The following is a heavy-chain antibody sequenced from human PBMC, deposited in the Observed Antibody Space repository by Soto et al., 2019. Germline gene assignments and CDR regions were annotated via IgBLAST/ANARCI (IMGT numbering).Heavy chain of an antibody. Sequence: ASVKVSCKASGYTFINYGISWVRQAPGQGLEWMGWISGYNGDTNYAQKLQGRVTMTTDTSTSTAYMELRSLRSDDAAVYYCASVVRFTAPDVRGQGTTVTVSS. CDR3: ASVVRFTAPDV. V-gene: IGHV1-18*01. CDR2: ISGYNGDT. D-gene: IGHD3-3*01. CDR1: GYTFINYG. J-gene: IGHJ6*02.